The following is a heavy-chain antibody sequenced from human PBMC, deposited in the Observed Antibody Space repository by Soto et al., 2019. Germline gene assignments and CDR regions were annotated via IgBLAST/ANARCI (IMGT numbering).Heavy chain of an antibody. CDR3: ARGRIRLYYYYGMDV. V-gene: IGHV4-31*03. CDR2: IYYSGST. J-gene: IGHJ6*02. CDR1: GGSISSGGYY. Sequence: SETLSLTCTVSGGSISSGGYYWSWIRQHPGKGLEWIGYIYYSGSTYYNPSLKSRVTISVDTSKNQFSLKLSSVTAADTAVYYCARGRIRLYYYYGMDVWGQGTTVTVSS. D-gene: IGHD3-16*01.